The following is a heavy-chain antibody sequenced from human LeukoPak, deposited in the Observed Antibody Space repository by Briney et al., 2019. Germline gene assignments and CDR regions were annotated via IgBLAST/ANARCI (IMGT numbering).Heavy chain of an antibody. J-gene: IGHJ5*02. CDR3: AFSGSYFFDP. D-gene: IGHD1-26*01. V-gene: IGHV6-1*01. CDR1: GDSVSSNSAG. CDR2: TYYRSKWYN. Sequence: SQTLSLTCAISGDSVSSNSAGWNWIRQSPSRGLEWLGRTYYRSKWYNDFAPSVRNRITINPDTSKNQFSLKLSSVTAADTAVYYCAFSGSYFFDPWGQGTLVTVSS.